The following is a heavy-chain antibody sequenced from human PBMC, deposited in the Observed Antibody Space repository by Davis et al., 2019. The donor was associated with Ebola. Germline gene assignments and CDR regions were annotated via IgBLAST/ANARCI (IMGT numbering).Heavy chain of an antibody. CDR2: ISAYNGNT. Sequence: AASVKVSCKASGGTFSSYAISWVRQAPGQGLEWMGWISAYNGNTNYAQKLQGRVTMTTDTSTSTAYMELRSLRSDDTAVYYCARDPSPYGDYGHGMDVWGQGTTVTVSS. CDR3: ARDPSPYGDYGHGMDV. D-gene: IGHD4-17*01. CDR1: GGTFSSYA. J-gene: IGHJ6*02. V-gene: IGHV1-18*01.